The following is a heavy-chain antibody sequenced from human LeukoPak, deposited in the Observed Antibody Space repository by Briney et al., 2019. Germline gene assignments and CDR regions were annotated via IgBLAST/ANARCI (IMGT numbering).Heavy chain of an antibody. CDR1: AYTSPNYG. D-gene: IGHD2-2*01. Sequence: ASVKVSCTASAYTSPNYGITWVRQAPGRGLEWMGWISTYNGNTQYAQNFQGRLTMTTDTPTKTVYMELRSLRSNDTAVYYCALPAKGAFFYYYMEVWGKGTTVTVSS. CDR2: ISTYNGNT. J-gene: IGHJ6*03. V-gene: IGHV1-18*01. CDR3: ALPAKGAFFYYYMEV.